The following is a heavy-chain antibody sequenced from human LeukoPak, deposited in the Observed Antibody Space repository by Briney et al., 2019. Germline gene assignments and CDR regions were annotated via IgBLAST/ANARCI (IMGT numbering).Heavy chain of an antibody. CDR1: GYTFTGDY. D-gene: IGHD6-6*01. Sequence: GASVKVSCKTSGYTFTGDYMHWVRQAPGQGLEWMGWINPNSGGTNYAQKFQGRVTMTRDTSISTAYMELSRLRSDDTAVYYCARDGVEYSSSSAVYWGQGTLVTVSS. CDR2: INPNSGGT. V-gene: IGHV1-2*02. CDR3: ARDGVEYSSSSAVY. J-gene: IGHJ4*02.